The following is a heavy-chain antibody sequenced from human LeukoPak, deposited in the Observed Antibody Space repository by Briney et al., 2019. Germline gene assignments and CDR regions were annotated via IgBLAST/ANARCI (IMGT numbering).Heavy chain of an antibody. V-gene: IGHV4-30-4*01. CDR3: ARDQLLDAFDI. D-gene: IGHD2-2*01. Sequence: ASETLSLTCTVSGGSISSGDYYWSWIRQPPGKGLEWIGYIYYSGSTYYNPSLKSRVTISVDTSKNQFSLKLSYVTAADTAVYYCARDQLLDAFDIWGQGTMVTVSS. J-gene: IGHJ3*02. CDR1: GGSISSGDYY. CDR2: IYYSGST.